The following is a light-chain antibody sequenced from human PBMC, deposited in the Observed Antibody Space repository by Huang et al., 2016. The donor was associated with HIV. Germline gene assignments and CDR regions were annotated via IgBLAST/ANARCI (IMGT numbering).Light chain of an antibody. CDR2: GES. J-gene: IGKJ2*01. CDR1: RGISNY. CDR3: QEYYSAPYT. V-gene: IGKV1-27*01. Sequence: DIQMTQSPSSLSTSIGDRVTITCRASRGISNYLAWYQQNPGKVPKRLIYGESTLQSRVPSRFSGSGSGTDFTLTISSLQPEDVATYYCQEYYSAPYTFGQGTKLEIK.